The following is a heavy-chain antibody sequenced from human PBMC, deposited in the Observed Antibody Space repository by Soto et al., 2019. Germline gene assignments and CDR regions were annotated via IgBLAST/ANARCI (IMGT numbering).Heavy chain of an antibody. CDR1: GNTLTSYE. D-gene: IGHD2-21*01. Sequence: SVKVACKTSGNTLTSYEISWVRQAPGQGLEWMGWLSAYNGNTNYAQNLRGRVTISRDNLKNTLFMQMNSLKAEDTAIYYCVKWGDHSKYFNHWGQGTLVTVSS. J-gene: IGHJ1*01. CDR3: VKWGDHSKYFNH. V-gene: IGHV1-18*01. CDR2: LSAYNGNT.